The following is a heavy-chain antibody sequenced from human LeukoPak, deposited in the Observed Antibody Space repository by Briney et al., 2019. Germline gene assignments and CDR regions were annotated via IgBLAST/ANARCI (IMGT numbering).Heavy chain of an antibody. V-gene: IGHV1-46*01. J-gene: IGHJ4*02. CDR2: INPSGGST. D-gene: IGHD3-3*01. CDR1: GYTFTSYG. CDR3: ARGPINDFWSGYYTAVVDY. Sequence: ASVKVSCKASGYTFTSYGISWVRQAPGQGLEWMGIINPSGGSTGYAQKFQGRVTMTRDTSTSTVYMELSSLRSEDTAVYYCARGPINDFWSGYYTAVVDYWGQGTLVTVSS.